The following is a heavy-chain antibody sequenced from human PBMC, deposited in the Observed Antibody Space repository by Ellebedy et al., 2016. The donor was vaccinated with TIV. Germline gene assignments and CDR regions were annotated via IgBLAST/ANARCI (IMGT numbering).Heavy chain of an antibody. Sequence: GESLKISCVASGFTFSNYNMNWVRQSPGKGLEWVSSIRRTGSDKYYAESVKGRFTISRDNAQNTLFLQMNSLRVEDTAVDYCARGWSTPDSWGQGTLVIVSS. CDR1: GFTFSNYN. CDR3: ARGWSTPDS. V-gene: IGHV3-21*06. D-gene: IGHD2-15*01. J-gene: IGHJ4*02. CDR2: IRRTGSDK.